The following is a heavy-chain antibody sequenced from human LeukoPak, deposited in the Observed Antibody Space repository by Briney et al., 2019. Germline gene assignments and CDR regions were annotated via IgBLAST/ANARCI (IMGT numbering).Heavy chain of an antibody. J-gene: IGHJ4*02. D-gene: IGHD3-22*01. CDR2: IYYSGST. CDR3: ARHNDDTSSYYFY. Sequence: SETLSLTCTVSGGSISNYYWSWIRQPPGKGLEWIGYIYYSGSTNYNPSLKSRVTISVDTSKNQSSLKLSSVTAADTAVYYCARHNDDTSSYYFYWGQGTLVTVSS. CDR1: GGSISNYY. V-gene: IGHV4-59*08.